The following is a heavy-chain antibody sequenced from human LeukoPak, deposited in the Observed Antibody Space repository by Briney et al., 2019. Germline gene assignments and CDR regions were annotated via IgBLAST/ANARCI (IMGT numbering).Heavy chain of an antibody. Sequence: PGGSLRLSCEVSGFTFSSYAMHCVRQAPGKGLEWVAVISSDGSKKDYADSVKGRFTISRDNSKNTLYLHMNSLRAEDTAIYYCAKDLRTADYWGQGTLVTVSS. CDR2: ISSDGSKK. CDR1: GFTFSSYA. V-gene: IGHV3-30*04. J-gene: IGHJ4*02. CDR3: AKDLRTADY.